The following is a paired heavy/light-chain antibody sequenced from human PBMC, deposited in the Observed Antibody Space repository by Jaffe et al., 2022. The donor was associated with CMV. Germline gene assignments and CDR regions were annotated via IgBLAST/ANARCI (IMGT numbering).Light chain of an antibody. V-gene: IGLV2-14*03. J-gene: IGLJ2*01. CDR3: ISYTTSGHVV. CDR2: DVD. CDR1: SSDVGSYNY. Sequence: QSALTQPASVSGSPGQSITISCTGTSSDVGSYNYVSWYQQHPGKAPKLMLYDVDSRPSSISNRFSGSKSGNTATLTISGLQAEDEADYYCISYTTSGHVVFGGGTTLTVL.
Heavy chain of an antibody. D-gene: IGHD4-17*01. Sequence: QVQLQESGPGLVKASETLSLTCTVSGGSISSRSYYWGWIRQTPGKGLEWIGSIDYSGSTNYNPSLKSRVTTSVDTSKNQFSLKVSSVTAADTAVYFCARQAGESGDYFFRTVAYYFDYWGRGTLVTVSS. CDR1: GGSISSRSYY. J-gene: IGHJ4*02. CDR2: IDYSGST. V-gene: IGHV4-39*01. CDR3: ARQAGESGDYFFRTVAYYFDY.